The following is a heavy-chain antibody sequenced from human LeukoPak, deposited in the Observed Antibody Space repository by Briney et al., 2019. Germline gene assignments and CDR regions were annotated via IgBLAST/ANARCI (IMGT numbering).Heavy chain of an antibody. J-gene: IGHJ4*02. CDR2: INAGNGHT. CDR1: GYTFSGYA. V-gene: IGHV1-3*01. CDR3: ARGIWSATRVDYYLDN. Sequence: ASVKVSCKASGYTFSGYAIHWVRQAPGQRFEWMGWINAGNGHTKYAQNFQGRVTITRDSSANIVYMDVSSLTSEDTAVYYCARGIWSATRVDYYLDNWGRGTLVTVSS. D-gene: IGHD5-24*01.